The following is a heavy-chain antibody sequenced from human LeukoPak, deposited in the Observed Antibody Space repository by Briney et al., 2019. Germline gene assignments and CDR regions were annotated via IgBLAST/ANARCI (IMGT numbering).Heavy chain of an antibody. Sequence: SETLSLTCTVSGGFISSSSYYWGWIRQPPGKGLEWIGSIYYSGSTYYNPSLKSRVTISVDTSKNQFSLKLSSVTAADTAVYYCARLIVAGTAEYFQHWGQGTLVTVSS. CDR3: ARLIVAGTAEYFQH. CDR1: GGFISSSSYY. CDR2: IYYSGST. J-gene: IGHJ1*01. D-gene: IGHD6-19*01. V-gene: IGHV4-39*01.